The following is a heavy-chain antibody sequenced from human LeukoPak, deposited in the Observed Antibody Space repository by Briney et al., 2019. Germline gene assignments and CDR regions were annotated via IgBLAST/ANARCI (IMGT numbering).Heavy chain of an antibody. CDR2: ISSSSS. D-gene: IGHD6-6*01. Sequence: MAGGSLRLSCAASGFTFSSYSMNWVRQAPGKGLEWVSSISSSSSIYADSVKGRFTISRENAKNSLYLQMNSLRAEDTAVYYCARAIAARYYAFDIWGQGTMVTVSS. V-gene: IGHV3-21*01. CDR1: GFTFSSYS. J-gene: IGHJ3*02. CDR3: ARAIAARYYAFDI.